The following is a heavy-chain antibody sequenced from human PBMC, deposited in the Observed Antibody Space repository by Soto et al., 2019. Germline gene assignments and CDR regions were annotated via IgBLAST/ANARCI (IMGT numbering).Heavy chain of an antibody. CDR1: GGIFSSYA. CDR2: IIPIFGTA. CDR3: ARVVGTTVVTTDAFDI. V-gene: IGHV1-69*06. Sequence: GASVKVSCKASGGIFSSYAISWVRQAPGQGLEWMGGIIPIFGTANYAQKFQGRVTITSDKSTSTAYMERSSLRSEDTAVYYCARVVGTTVVTTDAFDIWGQGTMVTVSS. J-gene: IGHJ3*02. D-gene: IGHD4-17*01.